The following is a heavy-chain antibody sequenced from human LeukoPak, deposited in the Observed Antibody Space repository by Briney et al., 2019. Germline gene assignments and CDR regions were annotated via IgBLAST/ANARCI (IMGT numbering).Heavy chain of an antibody. Sequence: ASVKVSCKASGYTFTGYYMHWVRQAPGQGLEWMGWITPNSDGTDYAQKFQGRVTMTRDTSITTAYMELSSLRSDDTAVYYCARSPIGLGFFDYWGQGTLVTVSS. CDR1: GYTFTGYY. CDR2: ITPNSDGT. V-gene: IGHV1-2*02. D-gene: IGHD7-27*01. J-gene: IGHJ4*02. CDR3: ARSPIGLGFFDY.